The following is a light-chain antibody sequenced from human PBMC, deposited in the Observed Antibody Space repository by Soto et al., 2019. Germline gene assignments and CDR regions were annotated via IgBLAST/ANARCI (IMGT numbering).Light chain of an antibody. Sequence: EIVMTQSPATLSVSPGERATLSCRASQSVSSNLAWYHQKPGQVPRLLIYGASTRATGIPARFSGSGSGTEFPLTISSLQSEDFAVYYCQQYKNWPQTFGQGTRLEIK. CDR3: QQYKNWPQT. CDR1: QSVSSN. J-gene: IGKJ5*01. V-gene: IGKV3-15*01. CDR2: GAS.